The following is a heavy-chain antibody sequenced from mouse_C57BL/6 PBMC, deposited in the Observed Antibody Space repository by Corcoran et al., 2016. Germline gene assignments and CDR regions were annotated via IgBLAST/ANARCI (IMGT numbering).Heavy chain of an antibody. J-gene: IGHJ2*01. CDR3: ARHGSTNFDY. V-gene: IGHV1-76*01. CDR1: GYTFTDYY. D-gene: IGHD1-1*01. CDR2: VYPGSGNT. Sequence: QVQLKQSGAELVRPGASVKLSCKASGYTFTDYYINWVKQRPGQGLEWIARVYPGSGNTYYNEKFKGKATLTAEKSSSTAYMQLSSLTSEDSAVYFCARHGSTNFDYWGQGTTRTVSS.